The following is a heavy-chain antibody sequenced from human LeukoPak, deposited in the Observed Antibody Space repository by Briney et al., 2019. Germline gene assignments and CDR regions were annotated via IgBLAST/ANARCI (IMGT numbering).Heavy chain of an antibody. CDR1: GYTFTGYY. CDR3: ARDRTPAAGTSARVDP. V-gene: IGHV1-2*02. J-gene: IGHJ5*02. Sequence: ASVKVSCKASGYTFTGYYMHWVRQAPGQGLEGVGWINPNSGGTISAQEFQGRVTMTRDTSISTAYMEMSRLTSDDTAVYYCARDRTPAAGTSARVDPWGQGTLVTVSS. D-gene: IGHD6-13*01. CDR2: INPNSGGT.